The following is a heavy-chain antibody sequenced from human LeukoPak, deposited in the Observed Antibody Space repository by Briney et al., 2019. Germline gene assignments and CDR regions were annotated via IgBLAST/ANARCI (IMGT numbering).Heavy chain of an antibody. Sequence: PSETLSLTCTVSGGSISSSSYYWGWIRQPPGKGLEWIGSIYYSGSTYYNPSLKSRATISVDTSKNQFSLKLSSVTAADTAVYYCASGGYQLLYRSSDAFDIWGQGTMVTVSS. D-gene: IGHD2-2*02. CDR1: GGSISSSSYY. CDR2: IYYSGST. CDR3: ASGGYQLLYRSSDAFDI. J-gene: IGHJ3*02. V-gene: IGHV4-39*01.